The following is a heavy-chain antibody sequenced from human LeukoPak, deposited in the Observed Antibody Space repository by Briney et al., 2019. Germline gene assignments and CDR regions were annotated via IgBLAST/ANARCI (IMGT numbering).Heavy chain of an antibody. CDR2: IYYSGNT. D-gene: IGHD2-2*02. J-gene: IGHJ4*02. Sequence: SETLSLTCTVSGGSISSNGYSWGWIRQPPGKGLEWIVNIYYSGNTYYNPSLKSRVTISVDTSNNQFSLKLSSVTATDTAIYYRARRGYCASASCYRVFDYWGQGTLVTVSS. CDR3: ARRGYCASASCYRVFDY. V-gene: IGHV4-39*01. CDR1: GGSISSNGYS.